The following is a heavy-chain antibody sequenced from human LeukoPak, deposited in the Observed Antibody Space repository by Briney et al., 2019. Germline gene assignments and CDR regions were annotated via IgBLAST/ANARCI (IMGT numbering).Heavy chain of an antibody. CDR1: GYTFTGYY. Sequence: ASVKVSCKASGYTFTGYYMHWVRQAPGQGLEWMGWINHNSGGTNYAQKFQGRVTMTRDTSISTAYMELSRLRSDDTAVYYCARSGSGYYFIDYWGQGTLVTVSS. J-gene: IGHJ4*02. CDR3: ARSGSGYYFIDY. V-gene: IGHV1-2*02. CDR2: INHNSGGT. D-gene: IGHD3-22*01.